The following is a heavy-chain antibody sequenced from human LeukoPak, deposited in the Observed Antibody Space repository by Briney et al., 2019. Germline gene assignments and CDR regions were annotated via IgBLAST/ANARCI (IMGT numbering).Heavy chain of an antibody. CDR3: ARGPQVGAFDL. CDR1: GGTISNYV. CDR2: IIPIFTTA. V-gene: IGHV1-69*13. Sequence: SVKVSCKAAGGTISNYVISWVRQAPGQGLEWMGGIIPIFTTANYAQKFQGRVTITADESTSTAYMELSSLRSEDTAVYYCARGPQVGAFDLWGRGTMVTVSS. J-gene: IGHJ3*01. D-gene: IGHD1-26*01.